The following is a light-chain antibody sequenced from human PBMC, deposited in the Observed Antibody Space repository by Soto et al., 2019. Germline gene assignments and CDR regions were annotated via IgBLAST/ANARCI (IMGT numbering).Light chain of an antibody. CDR3: SSYTYGKTYVV. CDR2: EVS. CDR1: SNDVGGYNR. J-gene: IGLJ2*01. V-gene: IGLV2-14*01. Sequence: QSALTQPASAFGSPGQSITISCTGTSNDVGGYNRVSWYQQPPGKVPKLIIYEVSNRPSGTSSRFSGSKSGNTASLTISGLQAEDEADCFCSSYTYGKTYVVFGGGTKLTVL.